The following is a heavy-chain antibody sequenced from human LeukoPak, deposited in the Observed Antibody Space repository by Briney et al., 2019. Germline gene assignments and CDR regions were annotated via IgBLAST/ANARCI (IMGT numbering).Heavy chain of an antibody. Sequence: ASVKVSSKASGYTFTSYYMHWVRQAPGQGLEWMGIINPSGGSTSYAQKFQGRVTMTRDTSTSTVYMELSSLRSEDTAVYYCAREGGIAAAGTYRYWFDPWGQGTLVTVSS. V-gene: IGHV1-46*01. CDR2: INPSGGST. CDR3: AREGGIAAAGTYRYWFDP. D-gene: IGHD6-13*01. J-gene: IGHJ5*02. CDR1: GYTFTSYY.